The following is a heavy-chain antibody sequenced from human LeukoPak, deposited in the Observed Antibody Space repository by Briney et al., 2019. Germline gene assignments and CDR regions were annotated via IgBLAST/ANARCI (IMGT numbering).Heavy chain of an antibody. V-gene: IGHV1-69-2*01. D-gene: IGHD4-23*01. CDR3: ATGYGSNSCDY. Sequence: ATVKISCKASGYTFTDYYMHWVQQAPGKGLEWMGRVDPEDGETIYAEKFQGRVTITADTSTDTAYMELSSLRSEDTAVYYCATGYGSNSCDYWGQGTLVTVSS. J-gene: IGHJ4*02. CDR2: VDPEDGET. CDR1: GYTFTDYY.